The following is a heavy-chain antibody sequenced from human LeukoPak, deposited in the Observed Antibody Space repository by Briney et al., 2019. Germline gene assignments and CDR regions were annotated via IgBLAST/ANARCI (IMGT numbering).Heavy chain of an antibody. Sequence: ASVTVSCKASGYTFTSYGISWVRQAPGQGLEWMGWISAYNGNTNYAQKLQGRVTMTTDTSTSTAYMELRSLRSDDTAVYYCARDLASSSWSDAFDIWGQGTMVTVSS. J-gene: IGHJ3*02. CDR2: ISAYNGNT. V-gene: IGHV1-18*01. D-gene: IGHD6-13*01. CDR3: ARDLASSSWSDAFDI. CDR1: GYTFTSYG.